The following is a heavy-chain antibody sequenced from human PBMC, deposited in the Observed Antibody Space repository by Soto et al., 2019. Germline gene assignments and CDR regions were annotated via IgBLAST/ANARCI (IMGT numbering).Heavy chain of an antibody. CDR3: TTYSSGWY. Sequence: EVQLVESGGGLVKPGVSLRLSCAASGITFTNVWMTWVRQAPGKGLEWVGRIKSKTDGGTTEYTAPVKGRFTISRDDSKNTLYLQMNSLKTEDTAVYFCTTYSSGWYWGQGTLVTVS. D-gene: IGHD6-19*01. J-gene: IGHJ4*02. CDR2: IKSKTDGGTT. V-gene: IGHV3-15*01. CDR1: GITFTNVW.